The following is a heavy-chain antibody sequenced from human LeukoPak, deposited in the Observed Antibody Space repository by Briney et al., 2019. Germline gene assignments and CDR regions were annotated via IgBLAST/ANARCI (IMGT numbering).Heavy chain of an antibody. Sequence: GGSLRLSCAASGFTFSSYGMHWVRQAPGKGLEWVAVIWYDGSNKYYADSVKGRFTISRDNSKNTLYLQMNSLRAKDTAVYYCASSFSGSFGNDYWGQGTLVTVSS. CDR1: GFTFSSYG. D-gene: IGHD1-26*01. CDR3: ASSFSGSFGNDY. J-gene: IGHJ4*02. V-gene: IGHV3-33*01. CDR2: IWYDGSNK.